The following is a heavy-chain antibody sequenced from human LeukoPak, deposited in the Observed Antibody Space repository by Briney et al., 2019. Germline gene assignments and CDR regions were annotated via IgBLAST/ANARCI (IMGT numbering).Heavy chain of an antibody. CDR3: ASSLPGTPFDY. V-gene: IGHV4-34*01. J-gene: IGHJ4*02. D-gene: IGHD1-14*01. Sequence: PSETLSLTCAVYGGSFSGYYWSWIRQPPGKGLEWIGEINHSGNTNYNPSLKSRVTISVDTSKNQFSLKLSSVTAADTAVYYCASSLPGTPFDYWGQGTLVTVSS. CDR2: INHSGNT. CDR1: GGSFSGYY.